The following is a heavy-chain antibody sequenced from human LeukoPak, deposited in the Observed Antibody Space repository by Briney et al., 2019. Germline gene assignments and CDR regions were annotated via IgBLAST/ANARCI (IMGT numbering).Heavy chain of an antibody. V-gene: IGHV3-30-3*01. CDR3: ARDRNAFDY. Sequence: PGGSLRLSCAASGFTFSSYAMHWVRQAPGKGLEWVAVISYDGSNKYYADSVKGRFTISRDNSKNTLYLQMNSLRAEDTAVYYCARDRNAFDYWGQGTLVTVSS. CDR2: ISYDGSNK. CDR1: GFTFSSYA. D-gene: IGHD4-4*01. J-gene: IGHJ4*02.